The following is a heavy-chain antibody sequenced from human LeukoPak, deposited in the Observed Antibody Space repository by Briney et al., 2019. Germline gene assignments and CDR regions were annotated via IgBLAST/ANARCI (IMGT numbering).Heavy chain of an antibody. V-gene: IGHV1-69*04. D-gene: IGHD2-15*01. Sequence: ASVKVSCKASGGTFSSYAISWVRQAPGQGLEWMGRIIPIFGIANYAQKFQGRVTITADKSTSTAYMELSSLRSEDTAVYYCARDSYCSGGSCYPGYYYYYYVMDVWGQGTTVTVSS. CDR1: GGTFSSYA. CDR3: ARDSYCSGGSCYPGYYYYYYVMDV. J-gene: IGHJ6*02. CDR2: IIPIFGIA.